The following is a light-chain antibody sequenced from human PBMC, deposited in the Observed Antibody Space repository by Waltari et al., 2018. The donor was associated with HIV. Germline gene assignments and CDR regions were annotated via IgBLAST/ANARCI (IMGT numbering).Light chain of an antibody. V-gene: IGLV1-40*01. CDR1: SSNIGAGYD. J-gene: IGLJ2*01. Sequence: QSVLTQPPSVSGAPGQRVTISCTGSSSNIGAGYDVHWYQQLPGTAPKLLIYVTNTRPSGVPDRFSGSKSGTSASLAITGLQAEDEADYYCQSYDNSLSGSGVFGGGTKLTVL. CDR3: QSYDNSLSGSGV. CDR2: VTN.